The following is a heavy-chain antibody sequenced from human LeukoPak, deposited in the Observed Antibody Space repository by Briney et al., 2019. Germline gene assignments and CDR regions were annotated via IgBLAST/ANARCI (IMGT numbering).Heavy chain of an antibody. V-gene: IGHV3-30-3*01. CDR3: AKDRGYSYGYFDY. J-gene: IGHJ4*02. Sequence: GKSLRLSCAASGFTFSSYTMHWVRQAPGKGLEWVTAITYDGSNKYYADSGKGRFTISRDNSKTTLYLQMDSLRAEDTAVYYCAKDRGYSYGYFDYWGQGTLVTVSS. CDR1: GFTFSSYT. CDR2: ITYDGSNK. D-gene: IGHD5-18*01.